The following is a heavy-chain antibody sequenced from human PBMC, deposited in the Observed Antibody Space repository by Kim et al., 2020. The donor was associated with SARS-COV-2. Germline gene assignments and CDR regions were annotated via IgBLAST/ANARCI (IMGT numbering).Heavy chain of an antibody. CDR3: ARTVEYSGGYYWGYLDY. Sequence: GGSLRLSCAASGFTFSSYGMHWVRQAPGKGLEWVSVISYDGSNKYYADFVKGRFTISRDNSKNTLYLQMNSLRAEDTAVYYCARTVEYSGGYYWGYLDYWGHGTLVTVSS. J-gene: IGHJ4*01. CDR1: GFTFSSYG. V-gene: IGHV3-33*05. CDR2: ISYDGSNK. D-gene: IGHD1-26*01.